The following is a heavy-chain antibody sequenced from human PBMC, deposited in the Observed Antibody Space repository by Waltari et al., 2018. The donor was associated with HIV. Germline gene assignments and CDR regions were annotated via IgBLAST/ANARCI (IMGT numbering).Heavy chain of an antibody. D-gene: IGHD6-19*01. CDR1: GLNFATSG. V-gene: IGHV3-23*01. CDR2: ITSSGGRT. Sequence: VQMLESGGDLVQPGGSLRLSCAVSGLNFATSGLGWVRQAPGKGLEWMSAITSSGGRTYYAESVKGRFIISRDNSKKTVTLQLKNLRLGDTAMYYCAICNIGSGWYLKSPIRIWGQGTLVTVS. CDR3: AICNIGSGWYLKSPIRI. J-gene: IGHJ4*02.